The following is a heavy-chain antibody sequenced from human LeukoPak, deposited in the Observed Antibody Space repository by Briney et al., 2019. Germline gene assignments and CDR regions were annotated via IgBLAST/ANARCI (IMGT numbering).Heavy chain of an antibody. V-gene: IGHV3-53*01. D-gene: IGHD4-17*01. CDR3: ARSSGDYCYDY. J-gene: IGHJ4*02. Sequence: PGGSLRLSCAASGFTVSSNYMSWVRQAPGKGLEWVSLIYSGGSTYYTDSVKGRFTISRDNSKNTLYLQMNSLRAEDTAVYYCARSSGDYCYDYWGQGTLVTVSS. CDR1: GFTVSSNY. CDR2: IYSGGST.